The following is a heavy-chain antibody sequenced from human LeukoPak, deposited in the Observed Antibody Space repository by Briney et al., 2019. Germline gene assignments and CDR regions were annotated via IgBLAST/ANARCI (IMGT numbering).Heavy chain of an antibody. J-gene: IGHJ4*02. V-gene: IGHV3-30-3*01. CDR1: GFTFSSYA. D-gene: IGHD6-19*01. CDR3: ARAGEYSSGWYFDY. Sequence: GRSLRLSCAASGFTFSSYAMHWVRQAPGEGLEWVAVISYDGSNKYYAGSVKGRFTISRDNSKNTLYLQMNSLRAEDTAVYYCARAGEYSSGWYFDYWGQGTLVTVSS. CDR2: ISYDGSNK.